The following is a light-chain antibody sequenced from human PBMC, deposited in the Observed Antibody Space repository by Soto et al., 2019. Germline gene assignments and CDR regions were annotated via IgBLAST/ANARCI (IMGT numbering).Light chain of an antibody. J-gene: IGLJ3*02. CDR1: SSNIGSDI. CDR3: AAWDGSLNGWV. V-gene: IGLV1-44*01. CDR2: SNN. Sequence: QSVLTQLPSASGTPGQRVTISCSGSSSNIGSDIVNWYQQLPGTAPKLLIYSNNQRPSGVPDRFSGSKSGTSASLAISGLQSEDEADYYCAAWDGSLNGWVFGGGTKLTVL.